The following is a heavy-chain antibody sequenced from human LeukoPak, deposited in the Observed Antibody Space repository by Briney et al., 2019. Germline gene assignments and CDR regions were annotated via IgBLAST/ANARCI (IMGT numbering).Heavy chain of an antibody. CDR2: IHYSGST. CDR3: ARQLPYYFDY. D-gene: IGHD1-1*01. Sequence: SETLSLTCTVSGDSISSYYWSWIRQPPGKGLEWIGYIHYSGSTNYNPSLKGRVTISVDTSKNQFSLKVSSVTAADTAVYYCARQLPYYFDYWGQGTLVTVSS. CDR1: GDSISSYY. V-gene: IGHV4-59*01. J-gene: IGHJ4*02.